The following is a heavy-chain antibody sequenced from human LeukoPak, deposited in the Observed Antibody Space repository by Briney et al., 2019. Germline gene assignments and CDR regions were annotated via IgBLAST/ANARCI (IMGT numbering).Heavy chain of an antibody. J-gene: IGHJ5*02. Sequence: GGSLRLSCAASGFTFSNYELNWVRQAPGKGLEWVSYISHSGRTIYSADSVKCRFTISRDNAKNSLYLQMNSLRAEDTAVYYCARGVGSSWPGWFDPWGQGTLVTVSS. CDR2: ISHSGRTI. V-gene: IGHV3-48*03. CDR3: ARGVGSSWPGWFDP. CDR1: GFTFSNYE. D-gene: IGHD6-13*01.